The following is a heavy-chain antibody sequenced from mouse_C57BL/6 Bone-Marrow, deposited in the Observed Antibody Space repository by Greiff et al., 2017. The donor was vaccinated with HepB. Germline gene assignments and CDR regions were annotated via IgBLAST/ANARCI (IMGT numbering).Heavy chain of an antibody. V-gene: IGHV5-16*01. J-gene: IGHJ3*01. CDR1: GFTFSDYY. CDR3: ARAYDGYYGFAY. D-gene: IGHD2-3*01. CDR2: INYDGSST. Sequence: VQLKESEGGLVQPGSSMKLSCTASGFTFSDYYMAWVRQVPEKGLEWVANINYDGSSTYYLDSLKSRFIISRDNAKNILYLQMSSLKSEDTATYYCARAYDGYYGFAYWGQGTLVTVSA.